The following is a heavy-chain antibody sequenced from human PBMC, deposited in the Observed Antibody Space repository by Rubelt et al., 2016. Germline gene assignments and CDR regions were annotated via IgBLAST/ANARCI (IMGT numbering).Heavy chain of an antibody. V-gene: IGHV6-1*01. CDR3: ARGDGIAAVWRY. CDR2: TYYRSKWYN. Sequence: QSPSRGLEWLGRTYYRSKWYNDYAVSVKSRITINPDTSKNQFSLPLNSVTPEDTAVYYCARGDGIAAVWRYWGQGTLVTVSS. J-gene: IGHJ4*02. D-gene: IGHD6-13*01.